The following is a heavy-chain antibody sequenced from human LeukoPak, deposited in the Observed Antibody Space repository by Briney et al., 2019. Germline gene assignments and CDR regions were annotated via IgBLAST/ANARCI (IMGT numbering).Heavy chain of an antibody. CDR3: ARIFVIVATSDYFDY. V-gene: IGHV4-34*01. CDR1: GGSFSGYY. J-gene: IGHJ4*02. D-gene: IGHD5-12*01. Sequence: SETLSLTCAVYGGSFSGYYWSWIRQPPGKGLEWIGSIYHSGSTYYNPSLKSRVTISVDTSKNQFSLKLSSVTAADTAVYYCARIFVIVATSDYFDYWGQGTLVTVSS. CDR2: IYHSGST.